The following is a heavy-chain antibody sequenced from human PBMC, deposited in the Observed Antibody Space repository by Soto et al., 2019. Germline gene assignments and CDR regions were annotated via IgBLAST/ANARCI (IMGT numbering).Heavy chain of an antibody. D-gene: IGHD3-9*01. CDR2: IKSKTDGGTR. J-gene: IGHJ4*02. V-gene: IGHV3-15*01. CDR1: GFTFSDAW. CDR3: TCLHYDILTGSKWHYFDY. Sequence: EVYLVESGGGLVKPGGALRLSCAASGFTFSDAWMSWVRQAPGKGLEWVGRIKSKTDGGTRDYAAPVKGRVTISRDDSKNTLYLQMNSLKTEDTAVYYCTCLHYDILTGSKWHYFDYCGQGTLVTVSS.